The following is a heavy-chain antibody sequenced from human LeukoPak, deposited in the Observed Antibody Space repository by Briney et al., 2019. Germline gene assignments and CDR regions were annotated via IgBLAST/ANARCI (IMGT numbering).Heavy chain of an antibody. D-gene: IGHD3-16*02. V-gene: IGHV3-13*01. J-gene: IGHJ4*02. Sequence: GSLRLSCAASGFTFSSYDMHWVRQATGKGLEWVSAIGTAGDTYYPGSVKGRFTISRENAKNSLYLQMNSLRAGDTAVYYCARSSSVITFGGVIVPPDYWGQGTLVTVSS. CDR1: GFTFSSYD. CDR2: IGTAGDT. CDR3: ARSSSVITFGGVIVPPDY.